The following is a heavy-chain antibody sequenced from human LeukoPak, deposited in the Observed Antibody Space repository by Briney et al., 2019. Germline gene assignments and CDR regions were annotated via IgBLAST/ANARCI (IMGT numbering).Heavy chain of an antibody. J-gene: IGHJ4*02. CDR3: ATGTSGSYYVGIVRPIDY. Sequence: ASVSVSCKASGYTLTELPIHWVRQAPGKGLEWSADFNPDDGETVYAQMFQGRVTMTAYTSPDTASMELSSLRSEDTAAYYCATGTSGSYYVGIVRPIDYWGQGTLVTVPS. D-gene: IGHD1-26*01. V-gene: IGHV1-24*01. CDR2: FNPDDGET. CDR1: GYTLTELP.